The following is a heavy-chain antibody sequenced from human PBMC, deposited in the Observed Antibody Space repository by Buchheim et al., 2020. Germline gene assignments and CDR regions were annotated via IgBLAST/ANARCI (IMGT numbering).Heavy chain of an antibody. CDR3: AKDRGTSGWNFDY. D-gene: IGHD6-19*01. Sequence: EVQLLDSGGGLVQPGESLRLSCAASGFTFSSYAMNWVRQAPGKGLEWVSTISSGGSSTYYADSVKGRFTISRDNSKNTLYLQMNSLRAEDTAVYYCAKDRGTSGWNFDYWGQGTL. CDR1: GFTFSSYA. CDR2: ISSGGSST. J-gene: IGHJ4*02. V-gene: IGHV3-23*01.